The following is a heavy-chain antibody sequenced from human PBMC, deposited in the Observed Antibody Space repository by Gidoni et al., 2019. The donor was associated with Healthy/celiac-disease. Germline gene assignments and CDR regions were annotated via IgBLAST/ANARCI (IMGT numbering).Heavy chain of an antibody. Sequence: EVQLVESAGGLVQHLGSLRLSYASSGFTFRGQRIRWVRQAPGKGLAWVANIKQDGSEKYYVDCVKGRFTISRDNAKNVLYLQMNSLRAEDMAVYYCARAMGRLQLWLGGGGGMDVWGQGTTVTVSS. D-gene: IGHD5-18*01. CDR3: ARAMGRLQLWLGGGGGMDV. CDR2: IKQDGSEK. V-gene: IGHV3-7*01. J-gene: IGHJ6*02. CDR1: GFTFRGQR.